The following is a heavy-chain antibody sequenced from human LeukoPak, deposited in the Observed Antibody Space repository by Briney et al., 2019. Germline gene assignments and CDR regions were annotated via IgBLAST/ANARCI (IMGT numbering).Heavy chain of an antibody. CDR3: ARETYYGSGSYSDFALDY. CDR2: ISSSSSYI. CDR1: GFTFRSYE. J-gene: IGHJ4*02. V-gene: IGHV3-21*01. Sequence: GGSLRLSCAASGFTFRSYEMNWVRQAPGKGLEWVSSISSSSSYIYYANSVRGRFTISRDNAKNSVYLQMNSLRAEDTAVYYCARETYYGSGSYSDFALDYWGQGTLVTVSS. D-gene: IGHD3-10*01.